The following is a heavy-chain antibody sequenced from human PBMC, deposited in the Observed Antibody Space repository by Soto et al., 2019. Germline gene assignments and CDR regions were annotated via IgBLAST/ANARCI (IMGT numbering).Heavy chain of an antibody. CDR3: ARGKAVAGTIGGMDV. V-gene: IGHV1-2*04. D-gene: IGHD6-19*01. CDR1: GYTFTGYY. Sequence: QVQLVQSGAEVKKPGASVKVSCKASGYTFTGYYMHWVRQAPGQGLEWMGWINPNSGGTNYAQKFQGWVTMTRDTSISTAYMELSRLRSDDTAVYYCARGKAVAGTIGGMDVWGQGTTVTVSS. J-gene: IGHJ6*02. CDR2: INPNSGGT.